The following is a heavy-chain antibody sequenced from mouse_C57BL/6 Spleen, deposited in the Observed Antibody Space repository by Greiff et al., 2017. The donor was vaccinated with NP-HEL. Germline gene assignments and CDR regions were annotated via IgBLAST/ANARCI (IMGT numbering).Heavy chain of an antibody. CDR3: TRVTTVVATPAWFAY. J-gene: IGHJ3*01. CDR1: GFTFSSYA. V-gene: IGHV5-9-1*02. CDR2: ISSGGDYI. Sequence: EVQLVESGEGLVKPGGSLKLSCAASGFTFSSYAMSWVRQTPEKRLEWVAYISSGGDYIYYADTVKGRFTISRDNARNTLYLQMSSLKSEDTAMYYCTRVTTVVATPAWFAYWGQGTLVTVSA. D-gene: IGHD1-1*01.